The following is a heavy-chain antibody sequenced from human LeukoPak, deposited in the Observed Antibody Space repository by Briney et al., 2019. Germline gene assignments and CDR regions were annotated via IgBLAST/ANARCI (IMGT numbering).Heavy chain of an antibody. Sequence: SETLSLTCTVSGGSISSSSYYWGWIRQPPGKGLEWIGSIYYSGSTYYNPSLKSRVTISVDTSKNQFSLKLSSVTAADTAVYYCARESIEGGYCSSTSCPYYFDYWGQGTLVTVSS. CDR2: IYYSGST. CDR3: ARESIEGGYCSSTSCPYYFDY. J-gene: IGHJ4*02. CDR1: GGSISSSSYY. V-gene: IGHV4-39*07. D-gene: IGHD2-2*01.